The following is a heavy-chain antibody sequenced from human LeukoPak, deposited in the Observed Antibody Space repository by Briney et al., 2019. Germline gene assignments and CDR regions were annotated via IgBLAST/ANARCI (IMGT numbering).Heavy chain of an antibody. CDR3: ARDRYSSGSYFFDY. Sequence: GGSLRLSCAASGFTFSSYSMNWVRQAPGKGLEWVSSISSSSSYIYYADSVKGRFTISRDNAKNSLYLQMNSLRAEDTAVYYCARDRYSSGSYFFDYWGQGTLVTVSS. J-gene: IGHJ4*02. V-gene: IGHV3-21*01. D-gene: IGHD3-10*01. CDR2: ISSSSSYI. CDR1: GFTFSSYS.